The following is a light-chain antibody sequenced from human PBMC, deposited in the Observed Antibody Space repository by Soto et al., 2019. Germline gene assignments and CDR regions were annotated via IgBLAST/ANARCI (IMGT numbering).Light chain of an antibody. CDR1: QIISSSY. V-gene: IGKV3-20*01. CDR3: QQYGTSPL. CDR2: GAS. J-gene: IGKJ3*01. Sequence: EIVLTQSPGTLSFSPGERATLSCRASQIISSSYLAWYQQKPGQAPRLLIYGASSRATGIPDRFSGSGSGTDFTLTISRLEPEDFAVYYCQQYGTSPLFGPGTKVDIK.